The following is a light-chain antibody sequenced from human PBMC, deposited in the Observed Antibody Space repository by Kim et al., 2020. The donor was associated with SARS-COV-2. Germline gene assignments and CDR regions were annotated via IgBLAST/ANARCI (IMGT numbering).Light chain of an antibody. V-gene: IGLV3-19*01. J-gene: IGLJ2*01. CDR2: KKN. CDR3: NSRDNSADRRWF. CDR1: SLRKSY. Sequence: GQTVRRTGQGYSLRKSYRAWYQQKPRQAPVLLVYKKNDMPSWMPDRFSGSSLGDTASLTITGAQAEDEATYYCNSRDNSADRRWFFGGGTQLTVL.